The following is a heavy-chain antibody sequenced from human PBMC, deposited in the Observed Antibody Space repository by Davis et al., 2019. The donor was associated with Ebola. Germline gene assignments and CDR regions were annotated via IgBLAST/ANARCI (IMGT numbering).Heavy chain of an antibody. CDR2: IKQDGSEK. Sequence: GGSLRLSCAASGFTFSRYWMSWVRQAPGKGLEWVANIKQDGSEKYYVDSVKGRFTISRDIAKNTLFLQMNSLTADDSAVYYCTRDFDWHDGSWGQGTLVTVSS. CDR1: GFTFSRYW. V-gene: IGHV3-7*01. CDR3: TRDFDWHDGS. J-gene: IGHJ5*02. D-gene: IGHD3-9*01.